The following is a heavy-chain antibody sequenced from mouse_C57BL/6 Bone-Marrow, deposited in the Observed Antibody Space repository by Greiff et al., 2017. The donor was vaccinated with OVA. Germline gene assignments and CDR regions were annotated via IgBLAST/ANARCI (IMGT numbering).Heavy chain of an antibody. CDR3: ARYYYGSYYAMDY. CDR2: VYPYNGGT. V-gene: IGHV1-36*01. CDR1: GFTFTDYY. D-gene: IGHD1-1*01. Sequence: VQLQQSGPVLVKPGPSVKISCKASGFTFTDYYMHWVKQSHGKSLEWIGLVYPYNGGTSYNQKFKGKATLTVDKSSSTAYMELRSLTSEDSAVYFCARYYYGSYYAMDYWGQGTSVTVSS. J-gene: IGHJ4*01.